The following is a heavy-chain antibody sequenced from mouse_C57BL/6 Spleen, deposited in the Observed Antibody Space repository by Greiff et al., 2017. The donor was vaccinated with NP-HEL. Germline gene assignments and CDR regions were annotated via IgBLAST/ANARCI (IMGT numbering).Heavy chain of an antibody. CDR1: GYTFTDYD. D-gene: IGHD2-3*01. J-gene: IGHJ2*01. Sequence: EVQLQQSGPELVKPGASVKMSCKASGYTFTDYDMHWVKQSHGKSLEWIGYINPNNGGTSYNQKFKGQATLTVNNSSRTPYMALRRLTSEDTVVYYCARGGYDGYYDVDYWGQGTTLTVSS. CDR3: ARGGYDGYYDVDY. V-gene: IGHV1-22*01. CDR2: INPNNGGT.